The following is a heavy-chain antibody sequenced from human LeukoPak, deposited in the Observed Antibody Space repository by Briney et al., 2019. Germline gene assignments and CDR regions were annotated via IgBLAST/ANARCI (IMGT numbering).Heavy chain of an antibody. V-gene: IGHV3-21*01. J-gene: IGHJ4*02. D-gene: IGHD4-17*01. CDR1: GFTFSSYS. CDR3: ARDFYGDCPSRYFDY. CDR2: ISSSSSYI. Sequence: KPGGSLRLSCAASGFTFSSYSMNWVRQAPGKGLEWVSSISSSSSYIYYADSVKGRFTISRDNAKNSLYLQMNSLRAEDTAVYYCARDFYGDCPSRYFDYWGQGTLVTVSS.